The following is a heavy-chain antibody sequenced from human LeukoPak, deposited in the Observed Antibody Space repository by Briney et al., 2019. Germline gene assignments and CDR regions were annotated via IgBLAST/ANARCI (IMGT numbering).Heavy chain of an antibody. D-gene: IGHD1-26*01. J-gene: IGHJ3*02. CDR2: ISSSSSYI. Sequence: GGSLRLSCAASGFTFSSYSMNWVRQAPGKGLEGGASISSSSSYIYYADSVKGRFTISRDNAKHSLYLQMNSLRAEDTAVYYCAKSGSYSAFDIWGQGTMVTVSS. V-gene: IGHV3-21*01. CDR3: AKSGSYSAFDI. CDR1: GFTFSSYS.